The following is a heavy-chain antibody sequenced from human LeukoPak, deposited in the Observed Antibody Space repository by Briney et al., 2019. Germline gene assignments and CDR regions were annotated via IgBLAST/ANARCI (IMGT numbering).Heavy chain of an antibody. CDR2: ISAYNGNT. V-gene: IGHV1-18*01. CDR1: GYTFTSYA. CDR3: ARDEFGYGVWFDP. J-gene: IGHJ5*02. Sequence: ASVKVSCKASGYTFTSYAMNWVRQAPGQGLEWMGWISAYNGNTNYAQKLQGRVTMTTDTSTSTAYMELRSLRSDDTAVYYCARDEFGYGVWFDPWGQGTLVTVSS. D-gene: IGHD5-18*01.